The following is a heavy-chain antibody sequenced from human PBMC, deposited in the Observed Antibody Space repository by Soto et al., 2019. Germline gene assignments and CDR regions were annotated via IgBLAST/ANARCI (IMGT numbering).Heavy chain of an antibody. V-gene: IGHV3-21*01. CDR2: ISSRSTYI. CDR3: ARAASHCDFDD. Sequence: PGGSLRLSCAASVFTFSSYKMNWVRQAPGKGLEWVSAISSRSTYIYYADSVKGRFTISRDNAKNSLYLQMNSLRAEDTAVYYCARAASHCDFDDWGQGTLATVSS. D-gene: IGHD2-2*01. J-gene: IGHJ4*02. CDR1: VFTFSSYK.